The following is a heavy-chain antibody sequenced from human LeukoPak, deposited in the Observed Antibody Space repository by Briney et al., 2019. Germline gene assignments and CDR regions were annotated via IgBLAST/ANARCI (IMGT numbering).Heavy chain of an antibody. CDR1: GFTFSDYY. D-gene: IGHD3-10*01. V-gene: IGHV3-11*04. J-gene: IGHJ6*04. CDR2: ISSSGSTI. Sequence: GGSLRLSCAASGFTFSDYYMSWIRQAPGKGLEWVSYISSSGSTIYYADSVKGRFTISRDNAKNSLYLQMNSLRAEDTAVYYCASPVLLWFGELLFRLMDVWGKGTTVTVSS. CDR3: ASPVLLWFGELLFRLMDV.